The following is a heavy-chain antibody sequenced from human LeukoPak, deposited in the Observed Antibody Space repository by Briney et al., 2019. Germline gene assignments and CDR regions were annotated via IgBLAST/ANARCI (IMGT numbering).Heavy chain of an antibody. Sequence: GASVKVSCKASGYTFTGYYMHWVRQAPGQGLEWMGWINPNSGGTNYAQKFQGRVTMTSDTSISTAYMELNRLTSDDTAVYYFARDNIGEVPTAMSYNWFDPWGQGTLVTVSS. V-gene: IGHV1-2*02. CDR3: ARDNIGEVPTAMSYNWFDP. D-gene: IGHD2-2*01. CDR1: GYTFTGYY. J-gene: IGHJ5*02. CDR2: INPNSGGT.